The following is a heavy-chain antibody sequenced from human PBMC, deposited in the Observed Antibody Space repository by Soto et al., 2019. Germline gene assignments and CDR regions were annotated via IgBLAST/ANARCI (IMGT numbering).Heavy chain of an antibody. CDR1: GGTFSSYA. Sequence: ASVKVSCKDSGGTFSSYAISWVRQAPGQGLEWMGGIIPIFGTANYAQKFQGRVTITADESTSTAYMELSSLRSEDTAVYYCARVTTDWFDPWGQGTLVTVSS. CDR2: IIPIFGTA. V-gene: IGHV1-69*13. J-gene: IGHJ5*02. CDR3: ARVTTDWFDP. D-gene: IGHD1-26*01.